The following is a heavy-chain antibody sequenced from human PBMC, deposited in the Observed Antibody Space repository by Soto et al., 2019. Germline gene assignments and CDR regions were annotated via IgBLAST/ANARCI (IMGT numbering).Heavy chain of an antibody. CDR1: EFAFSSYA. J-gene: IGHJ4*02. CDR2: ISGSGGST. CDR3: ARGFSAGKGSPPEV. V-gene: IGHV3-23*01. D-gene: IGHD6-13*01. Sequence: GGSRILPWAASEFAFSSYAMSWVLQSPGKGLEWVAAISGSGGSTYSADSVKGRFTISRDNSKHPLYLQMSSLRAEDTAVYYCARGFSAGKGSPPEVCGQGALVTVSS.